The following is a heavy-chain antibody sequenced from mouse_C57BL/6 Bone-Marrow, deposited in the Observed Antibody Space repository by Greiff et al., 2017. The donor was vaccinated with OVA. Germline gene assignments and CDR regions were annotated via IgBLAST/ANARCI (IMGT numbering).Heavy chain of an antibody. Sequence: QVQLQQSGAELVKPGASVKLSCKASGYTFTSYWMHWVKQRPGQGLEWIGMIHPNSGSTNYNEKFKSKATLTVDKSSSTAYMQLSSLTSEDSAVYYCARGSLYGSSYDDYWGQGTTLTVSS. D-gene: IGHD1-1*01. CDR1: GYTFTSYW. CDR2: IHPNSGST. V-gene: IGHV1-64*01. J-gene: IGHJ2*01. CDR3: ARGSLYGSSYDDY.